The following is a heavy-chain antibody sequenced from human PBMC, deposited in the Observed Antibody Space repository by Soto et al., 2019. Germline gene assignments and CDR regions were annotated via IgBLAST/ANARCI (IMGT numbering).Heavy chain of an antibody. CDR3: ARDGGSWNDVGWFDP. Sequence: SETLSLTCTVSGYSISSGYYWGWIRQPPGKGLEWIGSIYHSGSTYYNPSLKSRVTISVDTSKNQFSLKLSSVTAADTAVYYCARDGGSWNDVGWFDPWGQGTLVTVSS. CDR2: IYHSGST. D-gene: IGHD1-1*01. V-gene: IGHV4-38-2*02. J-gene: IGHJ5*02. CDR1: GYSISSGYY.